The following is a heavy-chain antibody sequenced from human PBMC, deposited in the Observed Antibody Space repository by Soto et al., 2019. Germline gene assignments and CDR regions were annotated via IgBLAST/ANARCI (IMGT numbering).Heavy chain of an antibody. D-gene: IGHD6-13*01. V-gene: IGHV3-23*01. CDR2: ISGSGGST. CDR3: AKDIEAAAGPPDAFDI. Sequence: PGGSLRLSCAASGFTFSGYAMSWVRQAPGKGLEWVSAISGSGGSTYYADSVKGRFTISRDNSKNTLYLQMNSLRAEDTAVYYCAKDIEAAAGPPDAFDIWGQGTMVTVSS. J-gene: IGHJ3*02. CDR1: GFTFSGYA.